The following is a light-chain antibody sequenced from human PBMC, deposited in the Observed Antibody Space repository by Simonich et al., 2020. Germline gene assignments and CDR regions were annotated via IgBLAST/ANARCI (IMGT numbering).Light chain of an antibody. J-gene: IGKJ4*01. CDR1: QDISNY. CDR2: DSS. CDR3: QQYDNLPLT. V-gene: IGKV1-33*01. Sequence: DIQMTQSPSSLSASVGDRVTITCQSSQDISNYLTMYQLKPGKAPKLLNYDSSNLVTVVPSRFRGTVTGTDFTFTISSLHPEDSATYDCQQYDNLPLTFGGGTKVEIK.